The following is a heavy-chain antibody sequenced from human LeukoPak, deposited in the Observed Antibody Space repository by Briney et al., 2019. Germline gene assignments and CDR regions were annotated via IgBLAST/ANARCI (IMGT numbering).Heavy chain of an antibody. J-gene: IGHJ4*02. Sequence: GGSLRLSCAASGFTFSSYGMHWVRQAPGKGLEWVAVIWYDGSNKYCADSVKGRFTISRDNSKNTLYLQMNSLRAEDTAVYYCARAVKKSATVTHDFDYWGQGTLVTVSS. D-gene: IGHD4-17*01. CDR1: GFTFSSYG. V-gene: IGHV3-33*01. CDR2: IWYDGSNK. CDR3: ARAVKKSATVTHDFDY.